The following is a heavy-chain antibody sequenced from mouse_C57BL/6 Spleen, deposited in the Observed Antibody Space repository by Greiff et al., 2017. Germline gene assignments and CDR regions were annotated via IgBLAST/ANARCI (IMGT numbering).Heavy chain of an antibody. CDR2: IDPSDSET. J-gene: IGHJ3*01. V-gene: IGHV1-52*01. Sequence: VQLQQPGAELVRPGSSVKLSCKASGYTFTSSWMHWVKQRPIQGLEWIGNIDPSDSETHYNQKFKDKATLTVDKSSSTAYMQLSSLTSEDSAVYYCARAIDSSGYWFAYWGQGTLVTVSA. CDR3: ARAIDSSGYWFAY. CDR1: GYTFTSSW. D-gene: IGHD3-2*02.